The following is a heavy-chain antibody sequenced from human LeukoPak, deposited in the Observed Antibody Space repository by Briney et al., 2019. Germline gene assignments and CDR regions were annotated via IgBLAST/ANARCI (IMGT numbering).Heavy chain of an antibody. CDR1: GGSISSSSYY. D-gene: IGHD1-26*01. V-gene: IGHV4-39*07. CDR3: ARDPLGATQNFDY. CDR2: IYYSGST. J-gene: IGHJ4*02. Sequence: SETLSLTCTVSGGSISSSSYYRGWIRQPPGKGLEWLGSIYYSGSTYYDPSLKSRVTISVDTSKNQFSLKLSSVTAADTAVYYCARDPLGATQNFDYWGQGTLVTVSS.